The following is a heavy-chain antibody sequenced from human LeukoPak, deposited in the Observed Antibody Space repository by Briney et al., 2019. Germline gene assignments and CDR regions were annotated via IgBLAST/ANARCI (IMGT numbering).Heavy chain of an antibody. J-gene: IGHJ4*02. Sequence: AEGSLRLSCAASGFTFSSYSMNWVRQAPGKGLEWVSYISTSSSTIYNADSVKGRFTISRDDAKNSLYLQMNSLRVEDTAIYYCARGEVVGRRHLPSSGYREPGFDYWGQGTLVTVSS. CDR3: ARGEVVGRRHLPSSGYREPGFDY. CDR1: GFTFSSYS. CDR2: ISTSSSTI. D-gene: IGHD2-15*01. V-gene: IGHV3-48*01.